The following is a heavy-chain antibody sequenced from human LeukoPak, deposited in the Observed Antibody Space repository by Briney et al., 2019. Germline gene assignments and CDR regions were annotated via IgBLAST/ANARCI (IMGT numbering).Heavy chain of an antibody. Sequence: GGSLRLSCAASGFTFSSYSMNWVRQAPGKGLEWVSYIGSSSNNIYYADSVKGRFTISRDNAKNSLFLQMNSLRAEDTAVYYCAKSRCTSVDCYTFDSWGRGTLVTVSS. CDR1: GFTFSSYS. V-gene: IGHV3-21*01. D-gene: IGHD2-2*02. CDR3: AKSRCTSVDCYTFDS. CDR2: IGSSSNNI. J-gene: IGHJ4*02.